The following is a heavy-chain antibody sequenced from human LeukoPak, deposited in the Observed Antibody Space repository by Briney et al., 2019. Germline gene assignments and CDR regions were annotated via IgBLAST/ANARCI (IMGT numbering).Heavy chain of an antibody. CDR1: GFTFSSYG. V-gene: IGHV3-33*01. Sequence: ESSLRLSCAASGFTFSSYGMHWVRQAPGKGLEWMAVIWDDGSNKYYADSVKGRFTISRDNSKNTLYLQMNSLRAEDTAVYYCARDMGISCLDYGMDVWGKGTTVTVSS. D-gene: IGHD2-15*01. CDR3: ARDMGISCLDYGMDV. CDR2: IWDDGSNK. J-gene: IGHJ6*04.